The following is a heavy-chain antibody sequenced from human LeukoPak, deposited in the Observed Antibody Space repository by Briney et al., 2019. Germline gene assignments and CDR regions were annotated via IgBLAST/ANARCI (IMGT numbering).Heavy chain of an antibody. V-gene: IGHV3-21*01. CDR2: ISSRSSYI. J-gene: IGHJ6*03. D-gene: IGHD6-19*01. CDR1: GFTFSRYN. CDR3: ARDAQWLVPEGYYYYMDV. Sequence: PGGSLRLSCAGSGFTFSRYNMNWFRQAPGKGLERVSSISSRSSYIFYADSVKGRFTISRGNAKNSLYLQMNSLGAEDTAVYYCARDAQWLVPEGYYYYMDVWGKGTTVTVSS.